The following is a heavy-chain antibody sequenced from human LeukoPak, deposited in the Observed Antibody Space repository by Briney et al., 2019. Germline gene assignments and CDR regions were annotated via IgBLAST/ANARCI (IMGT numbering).Heavy chain of an antibody. V-gene: IGHV3-48*01. CDR1: GFTFSGYA. CDR2: ISGDSSQI. Sequence: GGSLRLSCAASGFTFSGYAMNWVRQAPGKGLEWISYISGDSSQIFYADSVKGRFTTSRGNAKNSLHLQMSSLRVEDTALYYCVRDQGAPDYWGQGTLLTVSS. CDR3: VRDQGAPDY. J-gene: IGHJ4*02. D-gene: IGHD1-26*01.